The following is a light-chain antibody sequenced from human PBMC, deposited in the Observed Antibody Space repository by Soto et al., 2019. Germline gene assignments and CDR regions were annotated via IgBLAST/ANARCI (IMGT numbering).Light chain of an antibody. Sequence: AIQLTQSPSSLSASVEDRVTITCRTSQGIRSALGWYQQKPGKVPKLLIYAASTLQSGVPSRFSGSGSGTDFTLTISSLQPEDFATYYCQQANSFPITFGGGTKVDIK. J-gene: IGKJ4*01. V-gene: IGKV1-13*02. CDR1: QGIRSA. CDR2: AAS. CDR3: QQANSFPIT.